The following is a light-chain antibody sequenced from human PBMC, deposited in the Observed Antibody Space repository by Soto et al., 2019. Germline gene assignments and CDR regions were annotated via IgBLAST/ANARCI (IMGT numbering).Light chain of an antibody. V-gene: IGKV1-27*01. CDR2: AAS. CDR1: QGISNF. CDR3: QKYSSDIT. Sequence: DIQMTQSPSPLSASVGDRVTITCRASQGISNFLAWYQQKPGKVPKLLISAASTLQSGVPSRFSGSGSGTDFTLTITSLQPEDVATYYCQKYSSDITFGQGTRLEI. J-gene: IGKJ5*01.